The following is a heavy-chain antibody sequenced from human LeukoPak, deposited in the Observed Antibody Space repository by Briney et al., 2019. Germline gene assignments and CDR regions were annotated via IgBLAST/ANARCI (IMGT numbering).Heavy chain of an antibody. D-gene: IGHD6-19*01. V-gene: IGHV1-69*13. CDR3: ARGRMAGTYVFDY. CDR2: IIPIFGTA. CDR1: GDTFSTYA. Sequence: GAPVKVSSKPPGDTFSTYAISWVRQAPGQGLEWMGGIIPIFGTANYAQTFQGRVTITADESTSTAYMELSSLRSEHTAVYYCARGRMAGTYVFDYWGQRTLVTVSS. J-gene: IGHJ4*02.